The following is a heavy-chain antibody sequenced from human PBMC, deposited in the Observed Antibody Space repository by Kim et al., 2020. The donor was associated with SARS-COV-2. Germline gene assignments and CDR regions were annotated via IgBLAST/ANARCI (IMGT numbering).Heavy chain of an antibody. D-gene: IGHD2-8*02. CDR1: GFTFSSYW. CDR2: IKEDGSEK. V-gene: IGHV3-7*01. Sequence: GGSLRLSCAASGFTFSSYWMTWVRQGLGKGLEWVANIKEDGSEKYYMDSVKGRFTISRDNPKNSLYLQMNSLRADDTARYYCLVVSAGDFWGQGTLVTVSS. CDR3: LVVSAGDF. J-gene: IGHJ4*02.